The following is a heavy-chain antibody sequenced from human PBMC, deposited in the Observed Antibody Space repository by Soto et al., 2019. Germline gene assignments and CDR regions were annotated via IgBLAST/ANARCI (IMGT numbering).Heavy chain of an antibody. J-gene: IGHJ6*02. V-gene: IGHV4-59*01. D-gene: IGHD1-26*01. Sequence: NPSETLSLTCTVSGGSISSYYWSWIRQPPGEGLEWIGYISYSGSANYNPSLKSRVTISIDASKNQFSLNLSSVTAADTAVYYCARVLGPSNFYFYYGMDVWGQGTTVTVSS. CDR3: ARVLGPSNFYFYYGMDV. CDR1: GGSISSYY. CDR2: ISYSGSA.